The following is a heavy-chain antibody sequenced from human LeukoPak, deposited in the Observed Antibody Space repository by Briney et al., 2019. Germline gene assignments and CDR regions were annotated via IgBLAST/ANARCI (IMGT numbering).Heavy chain of an antibody. CDR1: GFTVSSNY. CDR3: ARDQPATAVTTGDAFDI. Sequence: AGGSLRLSCAASGFTVSSNYMSWVRQAPGKGLEWVSVIYSGGSTYYADSVKGRFTISRDNSKNTLYLQMNSLRAEDTAVYYCARDQPATAVTTGDAFDIWGQGTMVTVSS. D-gene: IGHD4-17*01. J-gene: IGHJ3*02. CDR2: IYSGGST. V-gene: IGHV3-53*01.